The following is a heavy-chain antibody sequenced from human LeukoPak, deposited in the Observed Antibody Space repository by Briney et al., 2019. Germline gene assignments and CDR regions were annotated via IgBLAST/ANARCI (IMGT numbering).Heavy chain of an antibody. Sequence: GGSLNISCKRPGYRFPTYWIAWGRQMPGKGLEGMGTIYPDESNIRYSPSFQGQVTISSAKSISTAYLQWSSLKASDTAMYYCARPPSRGYSSSFEYWGQGTLVTVSS. J-gene: IGHJ4*02. V-gene: IGHV5-51*01. D-gene: IGHD2-2*03. CDR1: GYRFPTYW. CDR3: ARPPSRGYSSSFEY. CDR2: IYPDESNI.